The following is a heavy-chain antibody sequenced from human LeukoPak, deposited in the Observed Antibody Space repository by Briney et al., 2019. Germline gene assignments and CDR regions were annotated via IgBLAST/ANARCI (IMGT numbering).Heavy chain of an antibody. V-gene: IGHV4-4*07. CDR3: ARDIYSSSSLAPYDYYYYMDV. Sequence: PSETLSLTCTVSGGSISSYYWSWIRQLAGKGLEWIGRIYTSGSTNYNPSLKSRVTMSVDTSKNQFSLKLSSVTAADTAVYYCARDIYSSSSLAPYDYYYYMDVWGKGTTVTVSS. CDR2: IYTSGST. CDR1: GGSISSYY. J-gene: IGHJ6*03. D-gene: IGHD6-6*01.